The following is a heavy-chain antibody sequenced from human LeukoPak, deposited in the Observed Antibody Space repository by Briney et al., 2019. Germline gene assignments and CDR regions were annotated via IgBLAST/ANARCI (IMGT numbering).Heavy chain of an antibody. CDR2: ISGSGGNT. CDR3: ANMAAAGDPFAVAGLHY. Sequence: GGSLRLSCAASGFTFSSYAMSWVRQAPGKGLEWVLAISGSGGNTYYADSVKGRFTISRDNSKNTLYLQMNSLRAEDTAVYYCANMAAAGDPFAVAGLHYWGQGTLVTVSS. J-gene: IGHJ4*02. CDR1: GFTFSSYA. D-gene: IGHD6-13*01. V-gene: IGHV3-23*01.